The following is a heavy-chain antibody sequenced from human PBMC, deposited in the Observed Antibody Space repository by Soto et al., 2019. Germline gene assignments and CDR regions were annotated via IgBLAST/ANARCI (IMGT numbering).Heavy chain of an antibody. V-gene: IGHV3-21*01. Sequence: GGSLRLSCAASGFTFSSYSMNWVRQAPGKGLEWVSSISSSSSYIYYADSVKGRFTISRGNAKNSLYLQMNSLRAEDTAVYYCARDCYYDFWSGPPGGMDVWGQGTTATVYS. CDR3: ARDCYYDFWSGPPGGMDV. J-gene: IGHJ6*02. CDR1: GFTFSSYS. CDR2: ISSSSSYI. D-gene: IGHD3-3*01.